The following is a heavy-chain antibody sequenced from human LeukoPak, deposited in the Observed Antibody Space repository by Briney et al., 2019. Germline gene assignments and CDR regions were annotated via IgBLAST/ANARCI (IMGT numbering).Heavy chain of an antibody. J-gene: IGHJ1*01. CDR1: GYTFTSYA. Sequence: ASVKVSCKASGYTFTSYAMNWVRQAPGQGLEWMGWINTNTGNPTYAQGFTGRFVFSLDTSVSTAYLQISSLKAEDTAVYYCARSSRGYCSGGSCYERYFQHWGQGTLVTVSS. V-gene: IGHV7-4-1*02. CDR2: INTNTGNP. D-gene: IGHD2-15*01. CDR3: ARSSRGYCSGGSCYERYFQH.